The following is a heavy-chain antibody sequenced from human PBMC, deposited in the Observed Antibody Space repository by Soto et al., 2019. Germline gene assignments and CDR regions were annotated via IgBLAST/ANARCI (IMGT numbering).Heavy chain of an antibody. CDR1: GDSLRGQS. CDR3: ARPLYCTSGSCYPYYYYGMDV. V-gene: IGHV4-34*01. Sequence: PSETLSLTCAVVGDSLRGQSWNWIRQSPGKGLEWIGELDQSGGTNYNPSLKSRAIISDDTSKNQFSLTLTSVTAADTAVYFCARPLYCTSGSCYPYYYYGMDVWGQGTTVTVS. J-gene: IGHJ6*02. D-gene: IGHD2-15*01. CDR2: LDQSGGT.